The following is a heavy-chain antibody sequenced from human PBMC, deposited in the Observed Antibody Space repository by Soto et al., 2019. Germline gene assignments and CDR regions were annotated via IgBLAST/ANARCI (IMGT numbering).Heavy chain of an antibody. CDR1: CGSISSSSYY. J-gene: IGHJ6*02. V-gene: IGHV4-39*01. Sequence: PSETLSLTCTVSCGSISSSSYYWGWIRQPPGKGLEWIGSIYYSGSTYYNPSLKSRVTISVDTSKNQFSLKLSSVTAADTAVYYCARHRGLLLWFGELLSTTKDQNYGMDVWGQGTTVTVSS. CDR3: ARHRGLLLWFGELLSTTKDQNYGMDV. D-gene: IGHD3-10*01. CDR2: IYYSGST.